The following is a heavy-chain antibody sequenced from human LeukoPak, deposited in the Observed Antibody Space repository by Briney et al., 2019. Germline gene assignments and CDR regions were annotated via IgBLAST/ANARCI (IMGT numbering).Heavy chain of an antibody. J-gene: IGHJ6*03. CDR1: GFTFSSYW. D-gene: IGHD5-18*01. V-gene: IGHV3-21*01. CDR3: ARVPESAIQLRIYYYYYYMDV. CDR2: ISSSSSYI. Sequence: AGGSLRLSCAASGFTFSSYWMSWVRQAPGKGLEWVSSISSSSSYIYYADSVKGRFTISRDNAKNSLYLQMNSLRAEDTAVYYCARVPESAIQLRIYYYYYYMDVWGKGATVTVSS.